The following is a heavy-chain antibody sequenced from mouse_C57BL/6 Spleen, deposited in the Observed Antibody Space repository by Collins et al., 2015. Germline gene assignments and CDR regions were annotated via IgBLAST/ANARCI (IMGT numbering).Heavy chain of an antibody. Sequence: GLEWIGWIYPRDGSTKYNEKFKGKATLTVDTSSSTAYMELHSLTSEDSAVYFCARSAYVGQGTLVTVSA. CDR2: IYPRDGST. J-gene: IGHJ3*01. CDR3: ARSAY. V-gene: IGHV1-85*01.